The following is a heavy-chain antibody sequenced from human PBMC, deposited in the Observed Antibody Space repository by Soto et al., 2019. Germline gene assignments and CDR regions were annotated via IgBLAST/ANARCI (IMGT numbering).Heavy chain of an antibody. V-gene: IGHV4-34*01. Sequence: PSETLSLTCAVYGGSVSGSFWSWIRQPPGKGLEWIGEINHSGTTSYSPSLESRVTTSIHTSKNQFSLRMSSVTAADTAIYYCARRYCSDSYCSYFDYWGRGTLV. J-gene: IGHJ4*02. D-gene: IGHD2-15*01. CDR2: INHSGTT. CDR1: GGSVSGSF. CDR3: ARRYCSDSYCSYFDY.